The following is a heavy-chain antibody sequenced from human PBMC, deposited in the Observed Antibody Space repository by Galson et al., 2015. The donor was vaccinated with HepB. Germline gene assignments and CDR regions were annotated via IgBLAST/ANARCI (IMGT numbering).Heavy chain of an antibody. V-gene: IGHV3-21*01. CDR3: AREEVAVAGRGFDY. CDR1: GFTFSSYS. J-gene: IGHJ4*02. D-gene: IGHD6-19*01. CDR2: ISSSSSYI. Sequence: SLRLSCAASGFTFSSYSMNWVRQAPGKGLEWVSSISSSSSYIYYADSVKGRFTISRDNAKNSLYLQMNSLRAEDTAVYYCAREEVAVAGRGFDYWGQGTLVTVSS.